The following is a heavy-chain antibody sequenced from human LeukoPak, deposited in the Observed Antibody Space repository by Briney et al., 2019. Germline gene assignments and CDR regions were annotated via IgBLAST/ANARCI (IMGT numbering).Heavy chain of an antibody. J-gene: IGHJ3*02. CDR2: IYHSGST. V-gene: IGHV4-38-2*01. CDR1: GYSISSGYY. Sequence: PSETLSLTCAVSGYSISSGYYWGWIRQPPGKGLEWIGSIYHSGSTYYNPSPKSRVTISVDTSKNQFSLKLSSVTAADTAVYYCARSPLRFLEFRNAFDIWGQGTMVTVSS. CDR3: ARSPLRFLEFRNAFDI. D-gene: IGHD3-3*01.